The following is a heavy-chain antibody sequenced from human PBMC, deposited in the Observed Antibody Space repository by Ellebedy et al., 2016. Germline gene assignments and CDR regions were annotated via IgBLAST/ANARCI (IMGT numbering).Heavy chain of an antibody. V-gene: IGHV3-23*01. CDR3: AKKYCSSTSCYRDYYYYGMDV. J-gene: IGHJ6*02. D-gene: IGHD2-2*02. Sequence: GGSLRLSXAASGFTFSSYAMSWVRQAPGKGLEWVSAISGSGGSTYYADSVKGRFTISRDNSKNTLYLQMNSLRAEDTAVYYCAKKYCSSTSCYRDYYYYGMDVWGQGTTVTVSS. CDR2: ISGSGGST. CDR1: GFTFSSYA.